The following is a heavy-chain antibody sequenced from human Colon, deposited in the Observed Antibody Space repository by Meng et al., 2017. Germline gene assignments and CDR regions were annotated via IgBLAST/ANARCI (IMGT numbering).Heavy chain of an antibody. CDR1: GFTFTSHG. V-gene: IGHV3-33*01. CDR3: VGDGGVAFDI. Sequence: GRFLRPSCAASGFTFTSHGMHWARQATGKGLEWVAIIYYDGRNNYYADSVKGRFTISRDNSKNTLYLEMNGLRAEDTAVYFCVGDGGVAFDIWGQGTMVTVSS. CDR2: IYYDGRNN. D-gene: IGHD2-8*02. J-gene: IGHJ3*02.